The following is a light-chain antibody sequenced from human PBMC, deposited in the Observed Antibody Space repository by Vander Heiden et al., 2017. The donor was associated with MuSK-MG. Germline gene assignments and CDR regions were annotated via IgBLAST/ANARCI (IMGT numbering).Light chain of an antibody. CDR3: VLYMGSGWV. V-gene: IGLV8-61*01. CDR2: STN. CDR1: SGSVSTSYY. Sequence: QTVVTQEPSFSVSPGGTVTLTCGLSSGSVSTSYYTSRYHQTPGQAPRLLIYSTNTRSAGVPDRFSGSILGNNAALTITGAQADDDSYYYCVLYMGSGWVFGGGTKLTVL. J-gene: IGLJ2*01.